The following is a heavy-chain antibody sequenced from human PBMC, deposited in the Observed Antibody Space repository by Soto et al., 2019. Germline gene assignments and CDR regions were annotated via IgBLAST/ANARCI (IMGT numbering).Heavy chain of an antibody. V-gene: IGHV3-23*01. Sequence: EVQVLESGGGLVQPGGSLRLSCSASGFTFSNYAMTWVRQAPGKGLEWVSTISGSSAWAYYADSVKGRFTISRDNSKNTLHLQMKSLRAEDTAVYYCAKEWFDYWGQGTLVTVSS. J-gene: IGHJ4*02. CDR3: AKEWFDY. CDR1: GFTFSNYA. CDR2: ISGSSAWA.